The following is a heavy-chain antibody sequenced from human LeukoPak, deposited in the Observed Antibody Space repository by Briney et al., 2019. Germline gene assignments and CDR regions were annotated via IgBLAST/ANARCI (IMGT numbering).Heavy chain of an antibody. CDR1: GGSFSGYY. CDR3: ARSYGDYITGAYAFDV. D-gene: IGHD4-17*01. V-gene: IGHV4-34*01. Sequence: SETLSLTCAVYGGSFSGYYWSWIRQPPGKGLEWIGEINHSGSTNYNPSLKSRLTISVDTSKNQFSLKLSSVTAADTAVYYCARSYGDYITGAYAFDVWGQGTMVTVSS. J-gene: IGHJ3*01. CDR2: INHSGST.